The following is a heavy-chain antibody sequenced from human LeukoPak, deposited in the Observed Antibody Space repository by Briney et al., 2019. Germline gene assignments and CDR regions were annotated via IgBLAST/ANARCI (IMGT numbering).Heavy chain of an antibody. CDR1: VCTFSTYW. V-gene: IGHV3-48*04. D-gene: IGHD3-10*02. Sequence: PAWPLRISSAASVCTFSTYWIHWVGQAPVKGLHWVSYISSSGSTIYYAHSVKGRFTISRDNAKNSLYLQMNSLRAEDTAVYYCAELGITMIGGVWGKGTTVTISS. CDR2: ISSSGSTI. J-gene: IGHJ6*04. CDR3: AELGITMIGGV.